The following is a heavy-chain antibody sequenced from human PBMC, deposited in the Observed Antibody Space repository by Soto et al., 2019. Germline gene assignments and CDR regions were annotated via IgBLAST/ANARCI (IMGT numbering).Heavy chain of an antibody. V-gene: IGHV3-11*01. D-gene: IGHD3-22*01. Sequence: QVQLVESGGGVVQPGGSLRLSCADSGFTFSDYYMSWIRQAPGKGLEWVSYISSSGSTIYYADSVKGRFTISRDNAKNSLYLQMNSLRAEDTAVYYCARGVPYYYDSSGSWEAFDIWGQGTMVTVSS. J-gene: IGHJ3*02. CDR1: GFTFSDYY. CDR2: ISSSGSTI. CDR3: ARGVPYYYDSSGSWEAFDI.